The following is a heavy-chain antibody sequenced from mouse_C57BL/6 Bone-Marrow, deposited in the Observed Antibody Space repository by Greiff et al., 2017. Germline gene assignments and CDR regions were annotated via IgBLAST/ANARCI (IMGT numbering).Heavy chain of an antibody. J-gene: IGHJ2*01. CDR1: GYTFTDSY. D-gene: IGHD2-1*01. V-gene: IGHV1-19*01. CDR3: ARGGNYGGYYFDY. Sequence: VQLQQSGPVLVKPGASVKMSCKASGYTFTDSYMNWVKQSHGKSLEWIGVINPYNGGTSYNQKFKGKATLTVDKSSSTAYMELSRVTSDDSAVYYCARGGNYGGYYFDYWGQGTTLTVSS. CDR2: INPYNGGT.